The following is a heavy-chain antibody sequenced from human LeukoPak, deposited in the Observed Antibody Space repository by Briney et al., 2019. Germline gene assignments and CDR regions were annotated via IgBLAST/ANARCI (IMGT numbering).Heavy chain of an antibody. V-gene: IGHV3-73*01. CDR1: GFTFSGSP. Sequence: PGGSLRLSWAASGFTFSGSPILWVRQASGKGLEWVGRIRSKADNYATAYAASVQGRCTISRDDSKSTAYLQLNSLKTEDTAVYYCTQSNYWGQGALVTVSS. CDR3: TQSNY. J-gene: IGHJ4*02. CDR2: IRSKADNYAT.